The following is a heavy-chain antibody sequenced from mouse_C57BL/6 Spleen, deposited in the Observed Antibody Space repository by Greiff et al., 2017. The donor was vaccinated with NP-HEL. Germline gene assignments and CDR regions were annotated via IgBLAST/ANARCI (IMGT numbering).Heavy chain of an antibody. D-gene: IGHD3-2*02. J-gene: IGHJ2*01. CDR3: ARETAQATDYFDY. V-gene: IGHV1-80*01. CDR1: GYAFSSYW. CDR2: IYPGDGDT. Sequence: VQLQQSGAELVKPGASVKISCKASGYAFSSYWMNWVKQRPGKGLEWIGQIYPGDGDTNYNGKFKGKATLTADKSSSTAYMQLSSLTSEDSAVYVCARETAQATDYFDYWGQGTTLTVSS.